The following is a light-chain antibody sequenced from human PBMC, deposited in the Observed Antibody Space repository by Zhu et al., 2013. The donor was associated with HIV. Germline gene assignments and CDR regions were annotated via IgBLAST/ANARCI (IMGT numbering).Light chain of an antibody. J-gene: IGLJ3*02. CDR3: SSYTTSSTLV. Sequence: QSALTQPASVSGSPGQSITISCTGTSSDVGSYNLVSWYQQHPGKAPKLMIYEGSNRPSAVSNRFSGSKSGNTASLTISGLQAEDEADYYCSSYTTSSTLVFGGGTKLTVL. CDR2: EGS. CDR1: SSDVGSYNL. V-gene: IGLV2-14*02.